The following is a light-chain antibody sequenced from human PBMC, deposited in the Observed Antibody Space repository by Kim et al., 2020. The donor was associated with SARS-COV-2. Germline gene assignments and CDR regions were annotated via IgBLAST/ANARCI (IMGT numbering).Light chain of an antibody. J-gene: IGKJ2*01. CDR3: QQFNIYPYT. Sequence: AIQLTQSPSSLSAFVGDRVTITCRASQGISSALAWYQQKPGKAPKLLIYDASSLESGVPLRFSGSGSGTDFTLTISSLQPEDFATYYCQQFNIYPYTFGQGTKLEI. CDR1: QGISSA. V-gene: IGKV1-13*02. CDR2: DAS.